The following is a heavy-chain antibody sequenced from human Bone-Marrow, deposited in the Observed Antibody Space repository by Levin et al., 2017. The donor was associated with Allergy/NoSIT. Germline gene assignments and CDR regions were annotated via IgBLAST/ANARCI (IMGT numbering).Heavy chain of an antibody. D-gene: IGHD2-15*01. J-gene: IGHJ4*01. V-gene: IGHV3-53*01. CDR3: AGRCSYCASFDD. CDR1: GFSVSDSD. Sequence: AGGSLRLSCAVSGFSVSDSDMTWVRQAPGKGLDWVSVIYDNGDIHYADPVKGRFSISRDSSMDTIYLQMNNVRGEDTAIYYCAGRCSYCASFDDWGQGTLVTVSS. CDR2: IYDNGDI.